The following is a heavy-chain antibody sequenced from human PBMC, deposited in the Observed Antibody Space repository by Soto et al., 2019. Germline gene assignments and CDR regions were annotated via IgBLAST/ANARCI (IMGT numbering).Heavy chain of an antibody. CDR2: ISYDGSNK. J-gene: IGHJ6*02. CDR1: GFTFSSYG. V-gene: IGHV3-30*18. Sequence: PGGSLRLSCAASGFTFSSYGMHWVRQAPGKGLEWVAVISYDGSNKYYADSVKGRFTISRDNSKNTLYLQMNSLRAEDTAVYYCAKDVEMATIWYYYYGMDVWGQGTTVTVSS. CDR3: AKDVEMATIWYYYYGMDV. D-gene: IGHD5-12*01.